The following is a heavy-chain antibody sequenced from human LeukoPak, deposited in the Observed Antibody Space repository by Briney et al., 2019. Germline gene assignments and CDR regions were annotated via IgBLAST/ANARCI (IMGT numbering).Heavy chain of an antibody. CDR1: GGSISSSSYY. CDR2: IYYSGST. V-gene: IGHV4-39*07. D-gene: IGHD6-19*01. Sequence: SETLSLTCTVSGGSISSSSYYWGWIRQPPGKELECIGSIYYSGSTYYNPSLKSRVTISVDTSKNQFSLKLSFVTAADTAIYYCARDSVAVAEIDYWGQGTLVTVSS. J-gene: IGHJ4*01. CDR3: ARDSVAVAEIDY.